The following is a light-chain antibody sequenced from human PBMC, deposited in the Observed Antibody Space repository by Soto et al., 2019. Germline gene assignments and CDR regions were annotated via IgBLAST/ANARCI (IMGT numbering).Light chain of an antibody. CDR1: QSISPY. Sequence: DIQMTPSPSTPAGSVGDGVTITCRASQSISPYLSWYQQKPGKAPKLLIYAASRLQSGVPSRFSGSGSGTHFTLTISSLQPEDFATYYCQQSYSRVTFGQGTKVDNK. V-gene: IGKV1-39*01. J-gene: IGKJ1*01. CDR3: QQSYSRVT. CDR2: AAS.